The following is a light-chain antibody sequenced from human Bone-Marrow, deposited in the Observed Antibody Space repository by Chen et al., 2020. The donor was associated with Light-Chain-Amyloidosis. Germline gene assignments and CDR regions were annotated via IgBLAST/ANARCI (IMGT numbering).Light chain of an antibody. Sequence: DIQMTQSPSSLSASVGDRVTITCQASQDISNNLNWYQQKPGKAPNLLIYDAANLEAGVPARFSGSGSGTDFTLTISSLQPEDIATYYCQEYDNLLPFTFGPGTKVDLK. CDR1: QDISNN. V-gene: IGKV1-33*01. CDR2: DAA. J-gene: IGKJ3*01. CDR3: QEYDNLLPFT.